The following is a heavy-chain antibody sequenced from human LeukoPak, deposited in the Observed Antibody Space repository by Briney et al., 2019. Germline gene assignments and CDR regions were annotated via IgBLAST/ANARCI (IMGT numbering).Heavy chain of an antibody. Sequence: GGSLRLSCAAFGFTFDNYALHWVRQAPGKGLEYVSGLSPNGDSTYYANSVKGRFTISRDNPQHTLFLQMGSLRVEDTAVYYCARTYSYGAGTYSSFGYWGQGTLVTVSS. CDR1: GFTFDNYA. D-gene: IGHD3-10*01. CDR2: LSPNGDST. CDR3: ARTYSYGAGTYSSFGY. V-gene: IGHV3-64*01. J-gene: IGHJ4*02.